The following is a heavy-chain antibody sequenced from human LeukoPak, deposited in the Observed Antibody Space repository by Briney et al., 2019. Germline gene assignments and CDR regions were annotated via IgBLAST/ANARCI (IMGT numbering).Heavy chain of an antibody. J-gene: IGHJ4*02. V-gene: IGHV1-18*01. Sequence: GASVKVSCKASGYTFTSYGISWVRQAPGQGLEWMGWISAYNGNTNYAQKLQGRVTMTTDTSTSTAYMELRSLRSDDTAAYYCARGSPYYYDSSGLLYYFDYWGQGTLVTVSS. CDR1: GYTFTSYG. CDR2: ISAYNGNT. CDR3: ARGSPYYYDSSGLLYYFDY. D-gene: IGHD3-22*01.